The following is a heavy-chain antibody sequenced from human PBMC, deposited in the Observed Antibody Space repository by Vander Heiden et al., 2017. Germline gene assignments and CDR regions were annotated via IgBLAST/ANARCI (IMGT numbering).Heavy chain of an antibody. J-gene: IGHJ5*02. D-gene: IGHD6-13*01. V-gene: IGHV4-34*01. CDR1: GGSFSGYY. CDR3: ARCGSRGRAYSSSWYGASTRVGFDP. CDR2: INHSGST. Sequence: QVQLQQWGAGLLKPSETLSLTCAVYGGSFSGYYWSWIRQPPGKGLEWIGEINHSGSTNYNPALKSRVTISVDTSKNQFSLKLSSVTAADTAVYYCARCGSRGRAYSSSWYGASTRVGFDPWGQGTLVTVSS.